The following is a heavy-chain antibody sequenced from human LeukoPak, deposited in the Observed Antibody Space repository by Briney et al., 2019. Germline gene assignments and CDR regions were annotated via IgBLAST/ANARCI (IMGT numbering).Heavy chain of an antibody. Sequence: GGSLRLSCAPSLDTFLVYAICYFRQAPGKGSEWVSLISGDSGSTDYADFVKGRFTISRDNRQNSVFLQMNSLTSEDTAVYFSAKDRASGWYHFHYWGQGTLVTVSS. CDR1: LDTFLVYA. J-gene: IGHJ4*02. CDR2: ISGDSGST. CDR3: AKDRASGWYHFHY. V-gene: IGHV3-43*02. D-gene: IGHD6-19*01.